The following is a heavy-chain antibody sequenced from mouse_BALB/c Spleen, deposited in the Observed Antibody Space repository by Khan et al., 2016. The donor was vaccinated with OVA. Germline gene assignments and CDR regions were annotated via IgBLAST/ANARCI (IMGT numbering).Heavy chain of an antibody. CDR2: INPYNGDT. V-gene: IGHV1-18*01. J-gene: IGHJ3*01. D-gene: IGHD1-2*01. CDR3: ANSGYVGFAY. Sequence: EVQLQQSGPELVKPGASMKISCKASGYSFTDYTMNWVKQSHGKNLEWIGLINPYNGDTNYNQKFKGKATINVDKSSRTAYMELINLTHEETAVYYGANSGYVGFAYWGQGTLVTVSA. CDR1: GYSFTDYT.